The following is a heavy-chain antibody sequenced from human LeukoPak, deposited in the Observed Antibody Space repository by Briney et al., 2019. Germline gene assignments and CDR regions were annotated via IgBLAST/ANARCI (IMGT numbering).Heavy chain of an antibody. J-gene: IGHJ4*02. Sequence: PGGSLRLSCVASGLTFSSYGMNWVRQAPGKGLEWVSYIDGSSRAIYYTDSVKGRFTVSRDNAKNSLFLQMNSLRDEDTAVYFCARKMALWGQGTLVTVSS. V-gene: IGHV3-48*02. D-gene: IGHD5-24*01. CDR3: ARKMAL. CDR2: IDGSSRAI. CDR1: GLTFSSYG.